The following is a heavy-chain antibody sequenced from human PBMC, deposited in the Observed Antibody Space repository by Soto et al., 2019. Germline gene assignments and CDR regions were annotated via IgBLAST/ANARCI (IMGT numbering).Heavy chain of an antibody. J-gene: IGHJ4*02. Sequence: EVQLLESGGGLVQPGGSLRLSCAASGFTFNNYAMSWLRQTPGKGLEWVSAISDSGAGSYYADSVKGRFTISRDNSKNTLYLQMNSLRVEDTAVYYCAKTYYSGSGSYGGFDYWGQGSLVTVSS. V-gene: IGHV3-23*01. D-gene: IGHD3-10*01. CDR2: ISDSGAGS. CDR1: GFTFNNYA. CDR3: AKTYYSGSGSYGGFDY.